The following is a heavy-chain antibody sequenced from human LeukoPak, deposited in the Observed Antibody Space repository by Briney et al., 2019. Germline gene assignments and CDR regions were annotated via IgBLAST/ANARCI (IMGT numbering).Heavy chain of an antibody. CDR3: TTDRVPRDY. CDR1: GFTFSSYS. J-gene: IGHJ4*02. CDR2: ISSSSSTI. V-gene: IGHV3-48*01. Sequence: GGSLRLSCAASGFTFSSYSMNWVRQAPGKGLEWVSYISSSSSTIYYADSVKGRFAISRDNAKNSLYLQMNNLRAEDTAVYYCTTDRVPRDYWVQGTLVTVSS. D-gene: IGHD1-26*01.